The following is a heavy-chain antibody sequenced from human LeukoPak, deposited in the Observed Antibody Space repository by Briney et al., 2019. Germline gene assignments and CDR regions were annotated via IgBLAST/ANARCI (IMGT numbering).Heavy chain of an antibody. CDR1: GGSIGSGGYS. D-gene: IGHD2-2*01. CDR3: ARLYCSSTSCYRSNRGWFDP. V-gene: IGHV4-30-2*01. CDR2: IYHSGST. Sequence: SETLSLTCAVSGGSIGSGGYSWSWIRQPPGKGLEWIGCIYHSGSTYYNPSLKSRVTISVDRSKNQFSLKLSSVTAADTAVYYCARLYCSSTSCYRSNRGWFDPWGQGTLVTVSS. J-gene: IGHJ5*02.